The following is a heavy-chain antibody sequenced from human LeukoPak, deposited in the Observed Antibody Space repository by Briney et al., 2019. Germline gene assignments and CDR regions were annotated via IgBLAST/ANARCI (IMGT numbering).Heavy chain of an antibody. Sequence: ASVKVSCKASGYTFTGYYMHWVRQAPGQGLEWMGWINPNSGGTNYAQKFQGRVTMTRDTSISTAYMELSRLRSDDTAVYYCARLYYYGSGRSGYYFDYWGQGTLVTVSS. CDR3: ARLYYYGSGRSGYYFDY. J-gene: IGHJ4*02. CDR1: GYTFTGYY. CDR2: INPNSGGT. V-gene: IGHV1-2*02. D-gene: IGHD3-10*01.